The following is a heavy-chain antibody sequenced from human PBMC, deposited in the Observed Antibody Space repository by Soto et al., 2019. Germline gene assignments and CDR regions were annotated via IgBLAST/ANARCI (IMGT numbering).Heavy chain of an antibody. CDR3: ARAISPTYYYDSSGSPFNFYYGMDV. CDR2: IIPIFGTA. Sequence: ASVKVSCKASGGTFSSYAISWVRQAPGQGLEWMGGIIPIFGTANYAQKFQGRVTITADESTSTASMELSSLRSEDTAVYYCARAISPTYYYDSSGSPFNFYYGMDVWGQGTTVTVSS. D-gene: IGHD3-22*01. CDR1: GGTFSSYA. J-gene: IGHJ6*02. V-gene: IGHV1-69*13.